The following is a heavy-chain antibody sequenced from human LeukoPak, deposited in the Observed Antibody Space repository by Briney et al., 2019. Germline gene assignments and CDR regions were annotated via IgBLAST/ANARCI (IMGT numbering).Heavy chain of an antibody. CDR1: GYTLTELS. CDR3: AGAAAGPYYYYYYMDV. D-gene: IGHD6-13*01. V-gene: IGHV1-69*06. J-gene: IGHJ6*03. CDR2: IIPIFGTA. Sequence: ASVKVSCKVSGYTLTELSMHWVRQAPGQGLEWMGGIIPIFGTANYAQKFQGRVTITADKSTSTAYMELSSLRSEDTAVYYCAGAAAGPYYYYYYMDVWGKGTTVTVSS.